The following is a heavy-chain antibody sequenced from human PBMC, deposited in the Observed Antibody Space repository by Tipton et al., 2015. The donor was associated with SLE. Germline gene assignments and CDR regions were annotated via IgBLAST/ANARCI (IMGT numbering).Heavy chain of an antibody. Sequence: TLSLTCTVSDASMNYFYWTWIRQPPGKGLEWIGYIHYSGSTNCDPSLRSRVTISIDTSKNQFSLNLRSVTAADTAVYYCARGGLEVSYYYYMDVWGKGTTVTVSS. D-gene: IGHD5/OR15-5a*01. CDR1: DASMNYFY. V-gene: IGHV4-59*01. J-gene: IGHJ6*03. CDR3: ARGGLEVSYYYYMDV. CDR2: IHYSGST.